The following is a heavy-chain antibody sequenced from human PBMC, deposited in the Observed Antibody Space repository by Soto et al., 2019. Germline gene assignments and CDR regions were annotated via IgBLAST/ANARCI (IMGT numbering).Heavy chain of an antibody. Sequence: SETLSLTCTVSGSSFSSYYWSWIRQPPGRGLEWVGHIYYSGSTNTNYNPSLKSRVSISVDTSKNQFSLKLSSVTAADTAVYYCARGYGRNFDFWGQGTLVTVSS. V-gene: IGHV4-59*12. D-gene: IGHD5-18*01. J-gene: IGHJ4*02. CDR2: IYYSGSTNT. CDR3: ARGYGRNFDF. CDR1: GSSFSSYY.